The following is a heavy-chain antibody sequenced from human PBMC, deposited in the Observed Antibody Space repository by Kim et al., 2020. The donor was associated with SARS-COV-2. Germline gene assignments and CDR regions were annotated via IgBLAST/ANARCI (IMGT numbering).Heavy chain of an antibody. V-gene: IGHV4-30-4*01. CDR1: GGSISSGDYH. J-gene: IGHJ5*02. D-gene: IGHD2-2*01. CDR2: IYYSGTT. CDR3: VRARTADCSSTSCHGGGFDP. Sequence: SETLSLTCTVSGGSISSGDYHWSWIRRPPGKGLEWIGYIYYSGTTYYNPSLKSRVTISVDTSKNQFSLKLSSVTAADTAVYYCVRARTADCSSTSCHGGGFDPWGQGTLVTVSS.